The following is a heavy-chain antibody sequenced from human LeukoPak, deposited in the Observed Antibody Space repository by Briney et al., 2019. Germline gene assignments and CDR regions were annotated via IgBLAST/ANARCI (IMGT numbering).Heavy chain of an antibody. CDR3: ARRSSGYCSSTSCYYWFDP. V-gene: IGHV5-51*01. CDR1: GYSFTSYW. D-gene: IGHD2-2*01. J-gene: IGHJ5*02. CDR2: IYPGDSDT. Sequence: GESLKISCKGSGYSFTSYWIGWVRQMPGKGLEWMGIIYPGDSDTRYSRSFQGQVTISADKSISTAYLQWSSLKASDTAMYYCARRSSGYCSSTSCYYWFDPWGQGTLVTVSS.